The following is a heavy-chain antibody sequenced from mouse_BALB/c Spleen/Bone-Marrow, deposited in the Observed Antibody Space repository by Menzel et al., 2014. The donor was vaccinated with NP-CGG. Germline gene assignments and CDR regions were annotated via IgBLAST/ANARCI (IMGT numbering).Heavy chain of an antibody. V-gene: IGHV1-67*01. CDR1: GYTFTDYA. J-gene: IGHJ3*01. Sequence: VKLVESGPELVRPGVSVKISCKGSGYTFTDYAMHWAKQSHAKSLEWIGVISTYSGNTNYNQKFKGKATMTVDKSSSTAYMELARLTSEDSAIYCCARGIYYDSTWFAYWGQGTLVTVSA. D-gene: IGHD2-4*01. CDR3: ARGIYYDSTWFAY. CDR2: ISTYSGNT.